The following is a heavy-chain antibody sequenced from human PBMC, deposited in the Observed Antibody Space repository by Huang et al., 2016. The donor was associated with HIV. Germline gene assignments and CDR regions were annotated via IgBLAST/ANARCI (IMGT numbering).Heavy chain of an antibody. Sequence: QVRLQESGPGLVKPSETLSLSCTVSGDSVSSLYWGWIRHPPGKGLEWIGTVYVSGTTKYNPRLKSRITRSVETSKNGFSMNMTSVSAADTAMYFCVRDQGRLAVGGIDNWFDPWGQGALVTVSS. CDR1: GDSVSSLY. D-gene: IGHD6-19*01. CDR2: VYVSGTT. V-gene: IGHV4-59*02. CDR3: VRDQGRLAVGGIDNWFDP. J-gene: IGHJ5*02.